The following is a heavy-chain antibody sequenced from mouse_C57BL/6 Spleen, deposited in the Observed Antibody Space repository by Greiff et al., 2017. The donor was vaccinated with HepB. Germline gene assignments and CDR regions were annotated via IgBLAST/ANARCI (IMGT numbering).Heavy chain of an antibody. J-gene: IGHJ4*01. CDR2: INPYNGGT. CDR3: ARSLTGTAMDY. CDR1: GYTFTDYY. V-gene: IGHV1-19*01. D-gene: IGHD4-1*01. Sequence: VQLQQSGPVLVKPGASVKMSCKASGYTFTDYYMNWVKQSHGKSLEWIGVINPYNGGTSYNQKFKGKATLTVDKSSSTAYMELNSLTSEDSAVYYCARSLTGTAMDYWGQGTSVTVSS.